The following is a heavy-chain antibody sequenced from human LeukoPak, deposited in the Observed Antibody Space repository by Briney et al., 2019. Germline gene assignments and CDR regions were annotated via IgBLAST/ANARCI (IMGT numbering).Heavy chain of an antibody. J-gene: IGHJ3*01. D-gene: IGHD3-22*01. Sequence: SETLSLTCTVSGGSISSYYWSWIRQPPGKGLEWIGYIYYSGSTNYNPSLKSRVTISVDTSKNQFSLKLSSVTAADTAVYYCAGAYYYDSSAYYYPWGQGTMVTVSS. CDR2: IYYSGST. CDR1: GGSISSYY. V-gene: IGHV4-59*01. CDR3: AGAYYYDSSAYYYP.